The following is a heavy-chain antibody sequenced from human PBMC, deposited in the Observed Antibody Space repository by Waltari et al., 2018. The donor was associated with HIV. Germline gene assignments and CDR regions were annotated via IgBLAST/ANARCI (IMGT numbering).Heavy chain of an antibody. J-gene: IGHJ4*02. CDR2: ISSSSSYI. CDR1: GFTFSSYS. D-gene: IGHD6-19*01. CDR3: ARDHGFGYSSGF. V-gene: IGHV3-21*01. Sequence: EVQLVESGGGLVKPGGSLRLSCAVSGFTFSSYSMNWVHQAPGKGLEWVSSISSSSSYIYYADSVKGRFTISRDNAKNSLYLQMNSLRAEDTAVYYCARDHGFGYSSGFWGQGTLVTVSS.